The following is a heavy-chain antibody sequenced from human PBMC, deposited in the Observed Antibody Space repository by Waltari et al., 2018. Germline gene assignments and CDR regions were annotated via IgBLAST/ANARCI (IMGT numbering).Heavy chain of an antibody. CDR1: GSPFDDYA. J-gene: IGHJ6*03. V-gene: IGHV3-9*03. CDR2: ISWNSGSI. Sequence: EVQLVESGGGWVQPGRSLSLSCPASGSPFDDYAMHWVRQPPGKGLEWVSGISWNSGSIGYADSVKGRFTISRDNAKNSLYLQMNSLRAEDMAVYFCSRDPRWLDVWGKGTTVTVSS. CDR3: SRDPRWLDV. D-gene: IGHD5-12*01.